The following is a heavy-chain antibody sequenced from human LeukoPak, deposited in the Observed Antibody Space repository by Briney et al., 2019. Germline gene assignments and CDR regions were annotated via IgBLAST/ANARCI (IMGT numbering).Heavy chain of an antibody. CDR3: TKRSVDYDFWSGDDY. Sequence: GGSLRLSCAASGFTFSSSAMSWVRQVPGKGLEWVSGISASGGSTSYADSVRGRFTISRDNSKNTLHLQMNSLRAEDTAVYYCTKRSVDYDFWSGDDYWGQGSLVTVSS. D-gene: IGHD3-3*01. V-gene: IGHV3-23*01. CDR1: GFTFSSSA. CDR2: ISASGGST. J-gene: IGHJ4*02.